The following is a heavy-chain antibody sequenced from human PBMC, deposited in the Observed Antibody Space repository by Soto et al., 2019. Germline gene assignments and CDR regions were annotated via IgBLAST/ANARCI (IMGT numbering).Heavy chain of an antibody. CDR1: GFTFSGHW. CDR3: ARDHKAHGLYFDY. V-gene: IGHV3-7*01. J-gene: IGHJ4*02. Sequence: EVQLVESGGALVQPGGSLRLSCXXXGFTFSGHWMTWVRQAPGKGLEWVAHINQDESQKYYVDSVKGRFTISRDNAKNSLYLQKNSLRAEDTAVYYCARDHKAHGLYFDYWGQGTLVTVSS. CDR2: INQDESQK. D-gene: IGHD2-8*01.